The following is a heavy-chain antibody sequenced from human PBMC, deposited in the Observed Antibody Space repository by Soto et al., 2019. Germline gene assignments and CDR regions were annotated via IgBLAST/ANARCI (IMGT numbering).Heavy chain of an antibody. CDR2: ISSRGDRT. D-gene: IGHD5-18*01. CDR3: AKETGYSYGFQPNALDV. V-gene: IGHV3-23*01. Sequence: PGGSLRLSCVASGFPFSSYAMSWVRQTPGKGLEWVSIISSRGDRTSYAESVKGRFTISRDDSKNTLFLHMNSLGAEDTAVYYCAKETGYSYGFQPNALDVWGQGTTVTVSS. J-gene: IGHJ6*02. CDR1: GFPFSSYA.